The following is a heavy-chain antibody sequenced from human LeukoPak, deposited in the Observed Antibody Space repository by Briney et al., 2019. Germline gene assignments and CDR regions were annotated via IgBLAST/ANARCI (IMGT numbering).Heavy chain of an antibody. D-gene: IGHD3-3*01. CDR1: GYSFTSYW. Sequence: GESLKISCKGSGYSFTSYWIGWVRQPGKGLEWMGISPSFQGQVTISADKSISTAYLQWSSLKASDTAMYYCARHGGWSGYSTSYYYYMDVWGKGTTVTVSS. V-gene: IGHV5-51*01. CDR3: ARHGGWSGYSTSYYYYMDV. J-gene: IGHJ6*03.